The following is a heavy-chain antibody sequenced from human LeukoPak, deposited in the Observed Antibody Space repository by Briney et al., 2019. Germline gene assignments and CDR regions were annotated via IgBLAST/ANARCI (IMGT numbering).Heavy chain of an antibody. D-gene: IGHD2-2*01. CDR1: GYSFTDYW. CDR3: ARRFSTFEFFDF. CDR2: IYPGDSDT. V-gene: IGHV5-51*01. J-gene: IGHJ4*02. Sequence: GESLKISRMGSGYSFTDYWIGWVRQTPGQGLEWMGIIYPGDSDTRYSPSFQGQVTISADKSLSTAYLQWSTLKASDTAMYYCARRFSTFEFFDFWGQGTLVTVSS.